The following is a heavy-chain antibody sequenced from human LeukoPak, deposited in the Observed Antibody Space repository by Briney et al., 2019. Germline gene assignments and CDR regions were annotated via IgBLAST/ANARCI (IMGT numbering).Heavy chain of an antibody. CDR1: GGTFSSYA. Sequence: SVKVSCKASGGTFSSYAISWVRQAPGQGLEWMGRIIPILGIANYAQKFQGRVTITADKPTSTAYMELSSLRSEDTAAYYCAREMGVAAARGAFDIRGQGTMVTVSS. D-gene: IGHD6-13*01. V-gene: IGHV1-69*04. CDR3: AREMGVAAARGAFDI. CDR2: IIPILGIA. J-gene: IGHJ3*02.